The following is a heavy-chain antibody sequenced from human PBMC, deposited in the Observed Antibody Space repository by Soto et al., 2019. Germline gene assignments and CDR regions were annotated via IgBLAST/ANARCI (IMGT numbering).Heavy chain of an antibody. Sequence: XETLSLTCAIYNSSLGAFHWTWIRQPPGRGLDWIGELIHGGSTNYNPSLKSRVTFSLDTSKNQFSLHVMSVTAADTAVYYCARSPLSYDYVRQTWREVGDSFDVWGRGTSATVSS. J-gene: IGHJ3*01. CDR1: NSSLGAFH. CDR2: LIHGGST. CDR3: ARSPLSYDYVRQTWREVGDSFDV. V-gene: IGHV4-34*12. D-gene: IGHD3-10*02.